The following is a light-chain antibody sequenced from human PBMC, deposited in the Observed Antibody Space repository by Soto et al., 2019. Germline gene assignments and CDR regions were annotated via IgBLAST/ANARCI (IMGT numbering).Light chain of an antibody. CDR2: DAS. J-gene: IGKJ1*01. V-gene: IGKV3-11*01. Sequence: EIVLTQSPATLSLSPGERATLSCRASQSVSSYLAWYQQKPGQAPRLLIYDASNRATSIPDRFSGSGSGTDFTLTISRLEPEDSAVYYCHQRSNWWTFGQGTKVDIK. CDR1: QSVSSY. CDR3: HQRSNWWT.